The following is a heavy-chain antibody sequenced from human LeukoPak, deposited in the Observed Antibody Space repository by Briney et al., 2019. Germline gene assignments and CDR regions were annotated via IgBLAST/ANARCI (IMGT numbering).Heavy chain of an antibody. Sequence: PSQTLSLTCTVSGGSISSGDYYWSWIRQPPGKGLERIGEINHSGSTNYNPSLKSRVTISVDTSKNQFSLKLSSVTAADTAVYYCARGGLRGKKYLPQRWFDPWGQGTLVTVSS. CDR1: GGSISSGDYY. CDR3: ARGGLRGKKYLPQRWFDP. CDR2: INHSGST. V-gene: IGHV4-30-4*08. J-gene: IGHJ5*02. D-gene: IGHD3/OR15-3a*01.